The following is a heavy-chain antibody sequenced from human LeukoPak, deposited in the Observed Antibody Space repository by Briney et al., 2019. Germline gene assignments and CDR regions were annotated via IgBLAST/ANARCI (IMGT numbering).Heavy chain of an antibody. CDR3: ARDLYGSGSYHDY. V-gene: IGHV3-21*01. D-gene: IGHD3-10*01. CDR1: GFTFSSYS. J-gene: IGHJ4*02. Sequence: GGSLRLSCAASGFTFSSYSMNWVRQAPGKGLEWVSSISSSSSYIYYADSVKGRFTISRDNAKNSLYLQMNSLRAEDTAVYYCARDLYGSGSYHDYWGQGTLVTVSS. CDR2: ISSSSSYI.